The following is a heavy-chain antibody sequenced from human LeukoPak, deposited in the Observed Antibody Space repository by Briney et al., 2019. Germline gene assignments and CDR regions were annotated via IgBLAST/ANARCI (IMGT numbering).Heavy chain of an antibody. CDR1: GGTFSNYA. CDR2: IIPIFGKA. V-gene: IGHV1-69*13. D-gene: IGHD4-23*01. CDR3: ARGWLAEATVVTPYNY. J-gene: IGHJ4*02. Sequence: SVKVSCKASGGTFSNYAINWVRQAPGQGLEWMGGIIPIFGKANYAQKFQGRVTITADESTRTAYMELSSLRSEDTAVYYCARGWLAEATVVTPYNYWGRGTLVSVSS.